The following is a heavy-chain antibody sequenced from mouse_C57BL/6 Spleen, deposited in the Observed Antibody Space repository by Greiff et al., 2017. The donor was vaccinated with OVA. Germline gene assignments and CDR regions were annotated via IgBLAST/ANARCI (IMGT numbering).Heavy chain of an antibody. CDR3: ARSDYGNYLPDY. D-gene: IGHD2-1*01. V-gene: IGHV1-53*01. Sequence: QVQLQPPGTELVKPGASVKLSCKASGYTFTSYWMHWVKQRPGQGLEWIGNINPSNGGTNYNEKFKSKATLTVDKSSSTAYMQLSSLTSEDSAVYYCARSDYGNYLPDYWGQGTSVTVSS. CDR1: GYTFTSYW. CDR2: INPSNGGT. J-gene: IGHJ4*01.